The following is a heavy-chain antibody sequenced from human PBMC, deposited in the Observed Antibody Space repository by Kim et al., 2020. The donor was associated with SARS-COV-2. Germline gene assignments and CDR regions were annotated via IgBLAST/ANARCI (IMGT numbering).Heavy chain of an antibody. CDR2: ISSSSSYT. V-gene: IGHV3-11*06. D-gene: IGHD6-13*01. CDR3: ARDVFYSSRGLGY. Sequence: GGSLRLSCAASGFTFSDYYMSWIRQAPGKGLEWVSYISSSSSYTNYADSVKGRFTISRDNAKNSLYLQMNSLRAEDTAVYYCARDVFYSSRGLGYWGQGTLVTVSS. CDR1: GFTFSDYY. J-gene: IGHJ4*02.